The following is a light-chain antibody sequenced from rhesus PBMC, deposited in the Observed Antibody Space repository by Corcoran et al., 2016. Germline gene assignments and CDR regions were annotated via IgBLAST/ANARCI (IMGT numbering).Light chain of an antibody. Sequence: EIVLTQSPATLSVSPGERATLSCRASQSVSSSLAWYKQKPGQAPRLLFYDASSRAPGIPDRFSGMGSGTDFTLTISSLEPEDVGVDYCQHYSNWPFTFGPGTKLDIK. CDR1: QSVSSS. V-gene: IGKV3-35*01. J-gene: IGKJ3*01. CDR2: DAS. CDR3: QHYSNWPFT.